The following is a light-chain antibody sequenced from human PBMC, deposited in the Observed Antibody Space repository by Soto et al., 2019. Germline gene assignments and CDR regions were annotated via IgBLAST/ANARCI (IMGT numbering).Light chain of an antibody. Sequence: QSVLTQPASVSGSPGQSITISCAGTSDDVGSYNLVSWYQQYPGKAPKLIIYEDTKRPSGVSNRFSGSKSGNTASLTISGLQAEYEADYYCCTYAGRSTFYVFGTGTKVTVL. CDR1: SDDVGSYNL. J-gene: IGLJ1*01. CDR3: CTYAGRSTFYV. V-gene: IGLV2-23*01. CDR2: EDT.